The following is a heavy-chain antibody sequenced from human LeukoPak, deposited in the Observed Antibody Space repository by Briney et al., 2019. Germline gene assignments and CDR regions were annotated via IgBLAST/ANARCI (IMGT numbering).Heavy chain of an antibody. V-gene: IGHV1-2*02. CDR1: GYTFTGYY. CDR2: INPNSGGT. J-gene: IGHJ4*02. D-gene: IGHD3-10*01. CDR3: ARKEAVTMVRGVSDY. Sequence: ASVKVSCKASGYTFTGYYIHWVRQAPGQGLEWMGWINPNSGGTNYAQKFQGRVTMTRDTSISTAYMELSRLRSDDTAVYYCARKEAVTMVRGVSDYWGQGTLVTVSS.